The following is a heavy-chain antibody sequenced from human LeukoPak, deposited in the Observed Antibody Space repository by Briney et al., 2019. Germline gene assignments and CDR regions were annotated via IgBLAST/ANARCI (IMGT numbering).Heavy chain of an antibody. CDR3: AKDRTDTSGSESGFDS. CDR2: ISWNSGFI. V-gene: IGHV3-9*03. Sequence: GRSLRLSCAASGFTFNDYAMHWVRQGPGKGLEWVSGISWNSGFIGYADSVKGQFTISRDDAKNSLYLQMHSLRSEDMALYYCAKDRTDTSGSESGFDSWGQGTLVTVSS. D-gene: IGHD3-3*01. CDR1: GFTFNDYA. J-gene: IGHJ4*02.